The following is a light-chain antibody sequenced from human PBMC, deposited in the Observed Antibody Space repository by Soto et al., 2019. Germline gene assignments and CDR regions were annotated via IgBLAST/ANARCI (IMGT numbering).Light chain of an antibody. CDR1: QSISGS. Sequence: DIQITQCPSSVSASVGDRVTISCRASQSISGSLNWYQQKPGKAPKLLIYAAFSLQSGVPSRFSGSGSGTDFTLTISSLQPEDFATYYCQQTHSTPITFGQGTRLEIK. V-gene: IGKV1-39*01. CDR2: AAF. CDR3: QQTHSTPIT. J-gene: IGKJ5*01.